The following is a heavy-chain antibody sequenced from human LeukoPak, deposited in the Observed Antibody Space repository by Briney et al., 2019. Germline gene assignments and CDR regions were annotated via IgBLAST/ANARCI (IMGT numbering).Heavy chain of an antibody. CDR2: INPSGGST. D-gene: IGHD2-2*02. CDR1: EYTFTGYY. Sequence: VASVKVSCKASEYTFTGYYMHWVRQAPGQGLEWMGIINPSGGSTSYAQKFQGRVTMTRDTSTSTVYMELSSLRSEDTAVYYCARVGLGYCSSTSCYKGWFDPWGQGTLVTVSS. V-gene: IGHV1-46*01. J-gene: IGHJ5*02. CDR3: ARVGLGYCSSTSCYKGWFDP.